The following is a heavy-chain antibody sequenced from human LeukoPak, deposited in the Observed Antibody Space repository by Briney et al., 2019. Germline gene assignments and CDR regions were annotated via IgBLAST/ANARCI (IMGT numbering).Heavy chain of an antibody. J-gene: IGHJ4*02. D-gene: IGHD6-19*01. CDR1: GFTFSSYA. Sequence: GGFLRLSCAVSGFTFSSYAMDWVRQAPGKGLEWVSAISGSGGSTYYADSVKGRFTISRDNSKNTLYLQMNSLRAEDTAVYYCAPRGSGWYFDYWGQGNLVTVSS. V-gene: IGHV3-23*01. CDR3: APRGSGWYFDY. CDR2: ISGSGGST.